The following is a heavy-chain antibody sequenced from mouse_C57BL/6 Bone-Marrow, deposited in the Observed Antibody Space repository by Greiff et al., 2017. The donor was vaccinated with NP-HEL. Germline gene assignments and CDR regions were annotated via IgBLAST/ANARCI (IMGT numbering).Heavy chain of an antibody. V-gene: IGHV1-53*01. CDR3: ARPYHFYYYAMDY. CDR1: GYTFTSYW. D-gene: IGHD2-10*01. Sequence: QVQLKQSGTELVKPGASVKLSCKASGYTFTSYWMHWVKQRPGQGLEWIGNINPSNGGTNYNEKFKSKATLTVDKSSSTAYMQLSSLTSEDSAVYYCARPYHFYYYAMDYWGQGTSVTVSS. J-gene: IGHJ4*01. CDR2: INPSNGGT.